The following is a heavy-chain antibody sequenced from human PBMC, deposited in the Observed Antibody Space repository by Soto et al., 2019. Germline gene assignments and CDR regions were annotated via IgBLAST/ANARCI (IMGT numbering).Heavy chain of an antibody. V-gene: IGHV4-30-4*01. D-gene: IGHD6-6*01. CDR3: ASLGRIAARPIDY. CDR1: GGSISSGDYY. J-gene: IGHJ4*02. CDR2: IYYSGST. Sequence: SETLSLTCTGSGGSISSGDYYWSWIRQPPGKGLEWIGYIYYSGSTYYNPSLKSRVTISVDTSKNQFSLKLSSVTAADTAVYYCASLGRIAARPIDYWGQGTLVTVSS.